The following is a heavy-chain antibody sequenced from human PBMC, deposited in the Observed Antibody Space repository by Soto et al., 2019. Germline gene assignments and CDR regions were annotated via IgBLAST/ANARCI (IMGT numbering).Heavy chain of an antibody. Sequence: GGSLRLSCAASGFTFSSYGMHWVRQAPGKGLEWVAVISYDGSNKYYADSVKGRFTISRDNSKNTLYLQMNSLRAEDTAVYYCAKDGPQWELLPQEFDYWGQGTLVTVSS. CDR1: GFTFSSYG. J-gene: IGHJ4*02. CDR2: ISYDGSNK. CDR3: AKDGPQWELLPQEFDY. V-gene: IGHV3-30*18. D-gene: IGHD1-26*01.